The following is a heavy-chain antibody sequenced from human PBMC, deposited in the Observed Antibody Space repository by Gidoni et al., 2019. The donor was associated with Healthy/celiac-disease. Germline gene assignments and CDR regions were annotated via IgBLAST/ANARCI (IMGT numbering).Heavy chain of an antibody. D-gene: IGHD5-12*01. CDR3: ARIGYSGFLGIDY. Sequence: QVQLQESGPGLVTPSETLSLTCTVSGGSISSYYWSWIRQPPGKGLEWIGYIYYSGSTNYNPSLKSRVTISVDTSKNQCSLKLSSVTAADTAVYYCARIGYSGFLGIDYWGQGTLVTVSS. V-gene: IGHV4-59*08. CDR2: IYYSGST. J-gene: IGHJ4*02. CDR1: GGSISSYY.